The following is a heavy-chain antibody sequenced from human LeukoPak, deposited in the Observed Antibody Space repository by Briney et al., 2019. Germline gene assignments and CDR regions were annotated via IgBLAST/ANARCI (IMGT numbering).Heavy chain of an antibody. J-gene: IGHJ4*02. CDR3: ARRGSNWGYYFDY. CDR1: GGSISRTNW. V-gene: IGHV4-4*02. Sequence: SETLSLTCDVSGGSISRTNWWSWVRQSPGQGLEWIGEISLSGRTNYNPSLKSRVTISVDTSKNQFSLKLSSVTAADTAVYYCARRGSNWGYYFDYWGQGTLVTVSS. D-gene: IGHD7-27*01. CDR2: ISLSGRT.